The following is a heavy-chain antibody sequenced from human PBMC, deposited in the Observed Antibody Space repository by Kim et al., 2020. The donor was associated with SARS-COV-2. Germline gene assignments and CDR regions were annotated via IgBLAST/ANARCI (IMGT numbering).Heavy chain of an antibody. Sequence: SETLSLTCTVSGGSISSYYWSWIRQPPGKGLEWIGYIYYSGSTNYNPSLKSRVTISVDTSKNQFSLKLSSVTAADTAVYYCARAVRDGGSYPDYWGQGTLVTVSS. CDR3: ARAVRDGGSYPDY. V-gene: IGHV4-59*01. CDR1: GGSISSYY. CDR2: IYYSGST. D-gene: IGHD1-26*01. J-gene: IGHJ4*02.